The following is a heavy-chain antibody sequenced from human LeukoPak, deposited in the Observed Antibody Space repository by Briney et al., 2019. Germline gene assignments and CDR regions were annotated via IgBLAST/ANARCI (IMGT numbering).Heavy chain of an antibody. CDR2: ISHSSSYI. Sequence: GGSLRLSCAASGFTFSSDSMNWVREAPGKGREWVSSISHSSSYIYYADSVKGRFTLSRDNAQNSLYLQMNSLSAEDTAVYYRARELWGSHDYWGQGTLVTVSS. J-gene: IGHJ4*02. V-gene: IGHV3-21*01. CDR3: ARELWGSHDY. CDR1: GFTFSSDS. D-gene: IGHD3-16*01.